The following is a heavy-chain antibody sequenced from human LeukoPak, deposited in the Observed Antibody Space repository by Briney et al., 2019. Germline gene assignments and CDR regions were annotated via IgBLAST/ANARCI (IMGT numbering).Heavy chain of an antibody. V-gene: IGHV3-21*01. CDR1: GFTFSSYS. J-gene: IGHJ6*03. Sequence: PGGSLRLSCAASGFTFSSYSMNWVRQAPGKGLEWVSSISSSSSYIYYADSVKGRFTISRDNAKNSLYLQMNSLRAEDTAVYYCARDAKDLATPWYGYYYMDVWGKGTTVTVSS. D-gene: IGHD5-12*01. CDR3: ARDAKDLATPWYGYYYMDV. CDR2: ISSSSSYI.